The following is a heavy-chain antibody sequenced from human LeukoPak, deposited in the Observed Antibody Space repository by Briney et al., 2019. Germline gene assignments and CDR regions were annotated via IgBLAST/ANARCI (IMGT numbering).Heavy chain of an antibody. V-gene: IGHV4-59*01. D-gene: IGHD6-25*01. Sequence: PSETLSLTCTVSGGSISSYYWSWIRQPPGKGLEWIGYIYHSGSTNYNPSLKSRVTISVDTSKNQFSLKLSSVTAADTAVYYCARVRLGFDPWGQGTLVTVSS. CDR1: GGSISSYY. CDR3: ARVRLGFDP. J-gene: IGHJ5*02. CDR2: IYHSGST.